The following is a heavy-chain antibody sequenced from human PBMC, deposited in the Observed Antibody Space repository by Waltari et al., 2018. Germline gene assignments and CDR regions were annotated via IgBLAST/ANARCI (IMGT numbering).Heavy chain of an antibody. CDR3: AKATAYDILTGYPFDY. CDR2: ISWNSGSI. CDR1: GFTFDDYA. D-gene: IGHD3-9*01. Sequence: EVQLVESGGGLVQPGRSLRLSCAASGFTFDDYAMHWVRQAPGKGLEWVSGISWNSGSIGSADSGKGRFTISRDNAKNSLYLQMNSLRAEDTALYYCAKATAYDILTGYPFDYWGQGTLVTVSS. J-gene: IGHJ4*02. V-gene: IGHV3-9*01.